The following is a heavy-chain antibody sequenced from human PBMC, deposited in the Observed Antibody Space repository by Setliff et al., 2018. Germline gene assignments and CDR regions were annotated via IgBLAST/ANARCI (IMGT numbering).Heavy chain of an antibody. V-gene: IGHV1-8*01. D-gene: IGHD3-10*01. J-gene: IGHJ6*02. CDR2: MNPNSGNT. CDR1: GYTFTSYD. CDR3: ASRRVRGLGMDV. Sequence: ASVKVSCKASGYTFTSYDINWVRQATGQGLEWMGWMNPNSGNTGYAQKFQGRVTMTRNTSISTAYMELSSLRSEDTTVYYCASRRVRGLGMDVWGQGTTVTVSS.